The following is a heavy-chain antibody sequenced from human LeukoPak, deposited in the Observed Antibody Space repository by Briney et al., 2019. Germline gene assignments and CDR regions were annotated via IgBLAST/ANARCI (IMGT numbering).Heavy chain of an antibody. Sequence: GGSLRLSCAGSGFPFSSSAMGWVRQAPGKGLEWVSTTSGSDGSTYLADSVKGRFSVSRDNSKNTLYLQMSSLRVDDTAVYYCAARPPIVVAGPFDYWGQGMLVSVSS. D-gene: IGHD2-15*01. CDR3: AARPPIVVAGPFDY. CDR2: TSGSDGST. CDR1: GFPFSSSA. J-gene: IGHJ4*02. V-gene: IGHV3-23*01.